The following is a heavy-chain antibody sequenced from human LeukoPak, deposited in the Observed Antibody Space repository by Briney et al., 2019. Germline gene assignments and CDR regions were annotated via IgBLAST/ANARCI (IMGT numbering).Heavy chain of an antibody. CDR1: GFTFSSYE. V-gene: IGHV3-48*03. Sequence: PGGSLRLSCAASGFTFSSYEMNRVRQAPGKGLEWVSYISSSGSTIYYADSVKGRFTISRDNAKNSLYLQMNSLRAEDTAVYYCARDTYDILTGYPMWYFDYWGQGTLVTVSS. CDR3: ARDTYDILTGYPMWYFDY. CDR2: ISSSGSTI. D-gene: IGHD3-9*01. J-gene: IGHJ4*02.